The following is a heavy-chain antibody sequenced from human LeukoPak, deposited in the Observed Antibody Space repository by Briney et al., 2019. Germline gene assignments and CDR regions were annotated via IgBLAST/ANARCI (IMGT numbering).Heavy chain of an antibody. CDR3: AKDREKYRYGTFDY. J-gene: IGHJ4*02. CDR1: GFTFSSYG. CDR2: ISYDGSNK. D-gene: IGHD5-18*01. Sequence: PGRSLRLSCAASGFTFSSYGMHWVRQAPGKGLEWVAVISYDGSNKYYADSVKGRFTISRDNSKNTLYLQMKSLRAEDTAVYYCAKDREKYRYGTFDYWGQGTLVTVSS. V-gene: IGHV3-30*18.